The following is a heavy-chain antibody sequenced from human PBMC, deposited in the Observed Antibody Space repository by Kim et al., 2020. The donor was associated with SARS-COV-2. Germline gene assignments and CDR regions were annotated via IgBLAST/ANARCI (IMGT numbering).Heavy chain of an antibody. J-gene: IGHJ4*02. CDR1: GGSISSYY. CDR3: ARGYGRNYYDSSDLDY. V-gene: IGHV4-59*01. Sequence: SETLSLTCTVSGGSISSYYWSWIRQPPGRGLEWIGYIYYSGSTNYNPSLKSRVTISVDTSKNQFSLKLSSVTAADTAVYYCARGYGRNYYDSSDLDYWGQGTLVTVSS. CDR2: IYYSGST. D-gene: IGHD3-22*01.